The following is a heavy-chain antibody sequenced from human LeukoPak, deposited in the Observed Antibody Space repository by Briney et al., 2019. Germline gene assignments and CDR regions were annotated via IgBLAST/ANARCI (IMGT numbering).Heavy chain of an antibody. V-gene: IGHV3-30-3*01. D-gene: IGHD3-10*01. CDR3: ARPAFDSGAFDI. J-gene: IGHJ3*02. CDR2: MSYDGYSK. Sequence: GGSLRLSCAASGFTFSSYAMHWVRQAPGKGLEWVAVMSYDGYSKTYSDSVKGRFTISRDDAKNSLYLQMNSLRAEDTAVYYCARPAFDSGAFDIWGQGTMVTVSS. CDR1: GFTFSSYA.